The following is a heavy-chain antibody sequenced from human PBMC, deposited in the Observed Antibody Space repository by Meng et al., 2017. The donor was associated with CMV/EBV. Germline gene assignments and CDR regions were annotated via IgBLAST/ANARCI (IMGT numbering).Heavy chain of an antibody. CDR2: ISYDGSNK. J-gene: IGHJ5*02. Sequence: GGSLRLSCAASGFTFSSYAMHWVRQAPGKGLEWVAVISYDGSNKYYADSVKGRFTISRDNSKNTLYLQMNSLRAEATAVYYCARASRAAALTKYNWFDPWGQGTLVTVSS. CDR1: GFTFSSYA. CDR3: ARASRAAALTKYNWFDP. D-gene: IGHD6-13*01. V-gene: IGHV3-30-3*01.